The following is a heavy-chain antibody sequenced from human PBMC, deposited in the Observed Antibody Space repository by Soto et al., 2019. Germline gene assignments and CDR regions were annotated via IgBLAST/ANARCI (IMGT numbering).Heavy chain of an antibody. V-gene: IGHV3-7*01. J-gene: IGHJ6*02. D-gene: IGHD3-16*01. CDR1: GFMFSTYL. CDR2: IKQDGNEK. CDR3: VGALTYEVPYYYYAMDV. Sequence: LRLSCAASGFMFSTYLMSWVRQAPGKGLEWVANIKQDGNEKFYVDSVKGRFTISRDNAKKSLYLQMNSLRADDTAVYYCVGALTYEVPYYYYAMDVWGQGTTVTVSS.